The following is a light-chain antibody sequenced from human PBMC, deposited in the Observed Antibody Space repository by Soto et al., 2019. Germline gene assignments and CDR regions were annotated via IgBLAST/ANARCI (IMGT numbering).Light chain of an antibody. CDR2: GAS. Sequence: EIVLTQSPGTPFLSSGEKATLSCRASQSVSSSYLAWYRQKPGQAPRLLIYGASSRATDIPDRFSGSGSGTDFTLTISRLEPEDFAVYYCQQYGSSPITFGQGTRLEIK. V-gene: IGKV3-20*01. CDR1: QSVSSSY. J-gene: IGKJ5*01. CDR3: QQYGSSPIT.